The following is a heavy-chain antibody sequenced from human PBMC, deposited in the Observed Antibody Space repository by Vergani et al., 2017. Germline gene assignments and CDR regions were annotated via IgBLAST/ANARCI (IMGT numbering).Heavy chain of an antibody. CDR2: INPSGGST. J-gene: IGHJ6*02. D-gene: IGHD2-2*01. V-gene: IGHV1-46*01. CDR3: ASLIGYCSSTSCYPYYYGMDV. Sequence: QVQLVQSGAEVKKPGSSVKVSCKASGYTFTSYYMHWVRQAPGQGLEWMGIINPSGGSTSYAQKFQGRVTMTRDTSPSTVYMELSSLRSEDTAVYYCASLIGYCSSTSCYPYYYGMDVWGQGTTVTVSS. CDR1: GYTFTSYY.